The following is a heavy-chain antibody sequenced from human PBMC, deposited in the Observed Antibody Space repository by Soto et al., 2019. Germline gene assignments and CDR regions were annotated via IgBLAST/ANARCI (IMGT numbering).Heavy chain of an antibody. CDR1: GGTFRTSA. CDR3: ARDKDRQHLGGNYYYIMDV. V-gene: IGHV1-69*12. D-gene: IGHD6-25*01. CDR2: IMPVFPTP. J-gene: IGHJ6*01. Sequence: QVQLVQSGAEVKKPGSSVKVSCKTSGGTFRTSAISWVRQAPGQGLEWMGGIMPVFPTPDYAQKFQGRVTITADESTGTAYMELSSLRSEDTAVYYCARDKDRQHLGGNYYYIMDVWGQGTKVTVSS.